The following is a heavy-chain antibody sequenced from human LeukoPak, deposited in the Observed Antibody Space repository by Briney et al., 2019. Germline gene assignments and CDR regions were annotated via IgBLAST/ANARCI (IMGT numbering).Heavy chain of an antibody. CDR3: ARGLGEMATKIFWFDP. CDR2: INHSGST. Sequence: SETLSLTCAVYGGSFSGYYWSWIRQPPGKGLEWIGEINHSGSTNYNPSLKSRVTISVDTSKNQFSLKLSSVTAADTAVYYCARGLGEMATKIFWFDPWGQGTLVTVSS. D-gene: IGHD5-24*01. J-gene: IGHJ5*02. V-gene: IGHV4-34*01. CDR1: GGSFSGYY.